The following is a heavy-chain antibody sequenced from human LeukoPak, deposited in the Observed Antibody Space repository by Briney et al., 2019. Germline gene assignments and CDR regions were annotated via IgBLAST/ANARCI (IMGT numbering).Heavy chain of an antibody. CDR2: IKEDGSDK. J-gene: IGHJ4*02. CDR3: TKYGDDDTPGLN. V-gene: IGHV3-7*02. Sequence: GGSLRPSCAASGFSFSSYWMTWVRQAPGKGLEWVANIKEDGSDKYHVDSVKGRFTISRDNAKNSLYLQMNSLRAEDTAVYYCTKYGDDDTPGLNWGQGTLVTVSS. D-gene: IGHD4-17*01. CDR1: GFSFSSYW.